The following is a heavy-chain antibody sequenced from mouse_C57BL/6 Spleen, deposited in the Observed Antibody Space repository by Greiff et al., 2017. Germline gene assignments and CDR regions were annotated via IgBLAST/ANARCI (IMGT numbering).Heavy chain of an antibody. CDR1: GFTFSDYG. CDR3: AREGLLWYFDV. V-gene: IGHV5-17*01. J-gene: IGHJ1*03. CDR2: ISSGSSTI. D-gene: IGHD2-3*01. Sequence: EVKLVESGGGLVKPGGSLKLSCAASGFTFSDYGMHWVRQAPEKGLEWVAYISSGSSTIYYADTVKGRFTISRDNAKNTLFLQMTSLRSEDTAMYYCAREGLLWYFDVWGTGTTVTVSS.